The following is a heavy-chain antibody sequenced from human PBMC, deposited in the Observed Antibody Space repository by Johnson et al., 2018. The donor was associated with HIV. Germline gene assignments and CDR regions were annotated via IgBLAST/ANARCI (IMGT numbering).Heavy chain of an antibody. CDR2: ISSSGSSI. Sequence: QVQLVESGGGLVKPGGSLRLSCAASGFTFSDYYMSWIRQAPGKGLEWVSYISSSGSSIYYVDSVKGRFTISRDNSKNSLYLQMNSLRAEDTAVYYCARIAEAAIDAFDIWGRGTMVTVSS. J-gene: IGHJ3*02. V-gene: IGHV3-11*04. CDR3: ARIAEAAIDAFDI. D-gene: IGHD6-13*01. CDR1: GFTFSDYY.